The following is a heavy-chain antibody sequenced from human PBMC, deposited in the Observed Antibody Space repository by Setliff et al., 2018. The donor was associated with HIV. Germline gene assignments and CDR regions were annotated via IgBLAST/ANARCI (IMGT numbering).Heavy chain of an antibody. CDR1: GDSIGSSSYY. Sequence: SETLSLTCTVSGDSIGSSSYYWAWIRQPPGKGLEWIGNIYYSGSTYYNPSLKSQASISVDTSRNEFSLKLSSVTAADTAVYYCARGSTGTWHFDFWGQGTLVTVSS. CDR2: IYYSGST. J-gene: IGHJ4*02. V-gene: IGHV4-39*07. CDR3: ARGSTGTWHFDF.